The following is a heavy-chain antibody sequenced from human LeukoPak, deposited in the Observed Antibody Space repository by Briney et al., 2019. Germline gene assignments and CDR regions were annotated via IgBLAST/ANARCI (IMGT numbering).Heavy chain of an antibody. CDR1: GYTFSNYG. V-gene: IGHV1-18*01. CDR2: TSSYNGNT. J-gene: IGHJ6*02. Sequence: ASVKVSCKASGYTFSNYGISWVRQGPGQGLEWMGWTSSYNGNTNYAQKLQGRVTLTTDTSTTTAYMELRSLRSDDTAVYYCARIIPRYYSMDVWGQGTTVTVSS. D-gene: IGHD2-21*01. CDR3: ARIIPRYYSMDV.